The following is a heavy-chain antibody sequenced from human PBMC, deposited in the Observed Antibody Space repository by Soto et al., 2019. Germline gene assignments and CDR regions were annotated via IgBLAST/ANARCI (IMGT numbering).Heavy chain of an antibody. J-gene: IGHJ6*02. Sequence: SETLSLTCIVSGYSISSGYYLGWIRQPPGKSLQWIANIYLSGSTYYSPSLRSRVTISLDTSRNQFSLTVRSVTASDTATYYCARVTPSGDIDVWGQGTSVTVSS. CDR3: ARVTPSGDIDV. CDR2: IYLSGST. CDR1: GYSISSGYY. V-gene: IGHV4-38-2*02. D-gene: IGHD2-21*02.